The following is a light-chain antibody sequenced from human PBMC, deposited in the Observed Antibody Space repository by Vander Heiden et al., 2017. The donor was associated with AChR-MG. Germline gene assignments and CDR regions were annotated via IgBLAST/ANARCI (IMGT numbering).Light chain of an antibody. Sequence: DIQMTQSPSSVSASVGDRVTITCRASQGVSSYLAWYQQKPGTAPKLLIFAASKLQIGVPSRFSGSGSGTDFTLIISYLQTEDFATYYCQQASSFPQTFGQGTKVEMK. J-gene: IGKJ1*01. CDR2: AAS. V-gene: IGKV1-12*01. CDR1: QGVSSY. CDR3: QQASSFPQT.